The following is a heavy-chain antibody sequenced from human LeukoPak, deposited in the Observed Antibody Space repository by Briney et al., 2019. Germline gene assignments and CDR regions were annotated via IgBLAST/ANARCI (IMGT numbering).Heavy chain of an antibody. CDR1: GYTFTSYG. CDR2: ISAYNGNT. Sequence: PLASVKVSCKASGYTFTSYGISWVRQAPGQGLEWMGWISAYNGNTNYAQKLQGRVTMTTDTSTSTAYMELSSLKASDTAMYYCARPNRYNAFDIWGQGTMVTVSS. D-gene: IGHD1-14*01. J-gene: IGHJ3*02. CDR3: ARPNRYNAFDI. V-gene: IGHV1-18*01.